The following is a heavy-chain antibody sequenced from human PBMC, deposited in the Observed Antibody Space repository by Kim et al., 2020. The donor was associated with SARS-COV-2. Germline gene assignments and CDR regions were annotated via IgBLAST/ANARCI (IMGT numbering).Heavy chain of an antibody. Sequence: VKGRFTISRENAKNSLYLQMNGLRPGDTAVYYCAREMTVDKAGYYDAFDIWGQGTVVTVSS. J-gene: IGHJ3*02. CDR3: AREMTVDKAGYYDAFDI. V-gene: IGHV3-13*01. D-gene: IGHD2-15*01.